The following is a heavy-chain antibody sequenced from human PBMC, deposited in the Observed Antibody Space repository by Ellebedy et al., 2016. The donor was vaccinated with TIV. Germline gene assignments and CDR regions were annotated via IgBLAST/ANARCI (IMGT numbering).Heavy chain of an antibody. Sequence: PGGSLRLSCAASGFTFSSYGMHWVRQAPGKGLEWVAVISYDGSNKYYADSVKGRFTISRDNSKNTLYLQMNSLRAEDTAVYYCARENYYDSSGYFAFDYWGQGTLVTVSS. J-gene: IGHJ4*02. CDR2: ISYDGSNK. CDR1: GFTFSSYG. D-gene: IGHD3-22*01. V-gene: IGHV3-30*03. CDR3: ARENYYDSSGYFAFDY.